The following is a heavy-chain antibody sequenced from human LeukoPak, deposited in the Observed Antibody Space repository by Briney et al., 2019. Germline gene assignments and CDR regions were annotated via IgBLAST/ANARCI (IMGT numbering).Heavy chain of an antibody. V-gene: IGHV4-34*01. CDR3: ARAPLYIVGGGWSDP. D-gene: IGHD3-22*01. CDR1: GGSFSGYY. J-gene: IGHJ5*02. Sequence: SETLSLTCAVYGGSFSGYYWSWIRQPPGKGLEWIGEINHSGSTNYNPSLKSRVTISVDTSKNQFSLKLSSVTAADTAVYYCARAPLYIVGGGWSDPWGQGTLVTVSS. CDR2: INHSGST.